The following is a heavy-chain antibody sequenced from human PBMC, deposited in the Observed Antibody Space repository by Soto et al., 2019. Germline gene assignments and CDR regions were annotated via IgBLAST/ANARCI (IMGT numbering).Heavy chain of an antibody. CDR3: AKDGRITIFGVVMLFDY. D-gene: IGHD3-3*01. V-gene: IGHV3-30*18. J-gene: IGHJ4*02. CDR2: ISYDGSNK. CDR1: GFTFSSYG. Sequence: QVQLVASGGGVVQPGRSLRLSCAASGFTFSSYGMHWVRQAPGKGLEWVAVISYDGSNKYYADSVKGRFTISRDNSKNTLYLQMNSLRAEDTAVYYCAKDGRITIFGVVMLFDYWGQGTLVTVSS.